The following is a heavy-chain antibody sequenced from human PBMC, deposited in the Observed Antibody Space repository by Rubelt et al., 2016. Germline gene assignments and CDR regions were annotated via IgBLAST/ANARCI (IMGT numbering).Heavy chain of an antibody. V-gene: IGHV4-59*08. CDR2: IYNTGST. J-gene: IGHJ4*02. CDR3: ARQTSQYGDPDYFDY. CDR1: GGSISSYY. D-gene: IGHD4-17*01. Sequence: GPGLVRPSETLSLTCTVSGGSISSYYWSWIRQPPGKGLERIGYIYNTGSTNYNPSLKSRVTISVDTSKNELSLKLRSVTAADTAVYFCARQTSQYGDPDYFDYWGQGTLVTVSS.